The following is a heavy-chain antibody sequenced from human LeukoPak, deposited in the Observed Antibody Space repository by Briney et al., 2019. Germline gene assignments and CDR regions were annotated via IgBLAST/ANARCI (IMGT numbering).Heavy chain of an antibody. CDR3: ARESRGYDILTGKYHRGYYSYYMDV. D-gene: IGHD3-9*01. V-gene: IGHV3-7*01. CDR1: GFTFSSYW. CDR2: IKQDVGEK. Sequence: PGGSLRLSCAASGFTFSSYWMSWVRQAPGEGLEWVANIKQDVGEKYYVGSVKGRFTISRDNAKNSLYLQMNSLRVEDTAVYYCARESRGYDILTGKYHRGYYSYYMDVWGKGTTVIVSS. J-gene: IGHJ6*03.